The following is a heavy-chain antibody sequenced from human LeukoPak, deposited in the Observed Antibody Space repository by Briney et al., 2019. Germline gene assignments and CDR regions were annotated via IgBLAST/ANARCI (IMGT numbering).Heavy chain of an antibody. CDR1: GFTFSSYE. V-gene: IGHV3-7*01. J-gene: IGHJ4*02. CDR2: IKQDGSEE. CDR3: ARDKVVGATLLDY. D-gene: IGHD2-15*01. Sequence: GGSLRLSCEGSGFTFSSYEMNWVRPAPGKGLEWVANIKQDGSEEYYVDSVKGRFTISRDNAKNSLHLQMNSLRAEDTAVYYCARDKVVGATLLDYWGQGTLVTVSS.